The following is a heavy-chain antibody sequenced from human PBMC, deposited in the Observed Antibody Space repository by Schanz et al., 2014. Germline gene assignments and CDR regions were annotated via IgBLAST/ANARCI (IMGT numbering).Heavy chain of an antibody. J-gene: IGHJ4*01. CDR1: GDSISSAY. CDR2: IYYRGNT. V-gene: IGHV4-31*03. Sequence: QVQLQESGPGLVEPSQTLSLTCTVSGDSISSAYWSWIRQHPGKGLEWIGFIYYRGNTYYNPSLKSRVSISLDPSKTQFFLNLNSLTAADTAVYYCARARGYNYGLFDYWGLGTLVTVSS. D-gene: IGHD5-18*01. CDR3: ARARGYNYGLFDY.